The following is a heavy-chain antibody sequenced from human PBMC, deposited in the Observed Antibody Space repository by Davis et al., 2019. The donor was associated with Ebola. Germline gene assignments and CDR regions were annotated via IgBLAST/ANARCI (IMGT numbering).Heavy chain of an antibody. CDR2: ISSNGGST. CDR1: GFTFSSYA. Sequence: LSLTCAASGFTFSSYAMHWVRQAPGKGLEYVSAISSNGGSTYYANSVKGRFTISRDNSKNTLYLQMNSLRAEDTAVYYCAKDVWQQLVRFFDYWGQGTLVTVSS. CDR3: AKDVWQQLVRFFDY. J-gene: IGHJ4*02. V-gene: IGHV3-64*01. D-gene: IGHD6-13*01.